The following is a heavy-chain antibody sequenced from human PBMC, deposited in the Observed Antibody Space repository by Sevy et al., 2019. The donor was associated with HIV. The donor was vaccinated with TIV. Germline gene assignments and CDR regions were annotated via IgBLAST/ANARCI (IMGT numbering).Heavy chain of an antibody. CDR3: ASDILTGSDY. V-gene: IGHV3-30*02. J-gene: IGHJ4*02. D-gene: IGHD3-9*01. CDR2: IWYDGSDK. Sequence: GSLRLSCAASGFTFSSYGMHWVRQAPGKGLEWVAFIWYDGSDKYYADSVKGRFAISRDNSKNTLYLQMNTLRIEDTAVYYCASDILTGSDYWGQGTLVTVSS. CDR1: GFTFSSYG.